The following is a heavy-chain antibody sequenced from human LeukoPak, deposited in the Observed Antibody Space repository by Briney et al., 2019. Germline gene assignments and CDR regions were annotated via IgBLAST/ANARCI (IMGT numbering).Heavy chain of an antibody. D-gene: IGHD7-27*01. Sequence: PGGSLRLSCVASRFTFSKYIMTWVRQGPGKGLEWVASIRAGGDVTFYADSVKGRFRASRDNSRNTVYLEMNSLRVDDTGVYFCAYWGGTQTIGDIWYGPLDYWGQGTQVTVSS. CDR2: IRAGGDVT. CDR1: RFTFSKYI. J-gene: IGHJ4*02. V-gene: IGHV3-23*01. CDR3: AYWGGTQTIGDIWYGPLDY.